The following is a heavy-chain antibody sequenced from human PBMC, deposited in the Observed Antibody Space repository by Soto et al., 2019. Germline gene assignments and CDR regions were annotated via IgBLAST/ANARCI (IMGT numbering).Heavy chain of an antibody. CDR3: ARHDYSCYEHNWFDP. J-gene: IGHJ5*02. CDR1: GGSISSYY. D-gene: IGHD5-12*01. CDR2: IYYSGST. V-gene: IGHV4-59*08. Sequence: SETLSLTCTVSGGSISSYYWSWIRQPPGKGLEWIGYIYYSGSTNYNPSLKSRVTISVDTSKNQFSLKLSSVTAADTAVYYCARHDYSCYEHNWFDPWGQGTLVTVSS.